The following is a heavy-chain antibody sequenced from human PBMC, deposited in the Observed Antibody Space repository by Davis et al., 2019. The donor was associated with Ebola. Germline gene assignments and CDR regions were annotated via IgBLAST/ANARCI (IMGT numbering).Heavy chain of an antibody. D-gene: IGHD3-16*01. CDR2: IYYSGST. Sequence: GSLRLSCTVSGGSVSSGSYYWSWIRQPPGKGLEWIGYIYYSGSTNYNPSLKSRVTISVDTSKNQFSLKLSSVTAADTAVYYCARGGDLGVDYWGQGTLVTVSS. J-gene: IGHJ4*02. CDR3: ARGGDLGVDY. V-gene: IGHV4-61*01. CDR1: GGSVSSGSYY.